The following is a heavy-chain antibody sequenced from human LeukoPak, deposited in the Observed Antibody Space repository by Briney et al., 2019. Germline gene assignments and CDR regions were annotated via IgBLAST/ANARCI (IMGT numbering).Heavy chain of an antibody. CDR2: ISYDGSNK. D-gene: IGHD6-13*01. Sequence: GGSLRLSCAASGFTFSSYAMHWVRQAPGKGLEWVAVISYDGSNKYYADSVKGRFTISRDNAKNSLYLQMNSLRAEDTAVYYCARAAAAGRYGMDVWGQGTTVTVSS. J-gene: IGHJ6*02. V-gene: IGHV3-30-3*01. CDR3: ARAAAAGRYGMDV. CDR1: GFTFSSYA.